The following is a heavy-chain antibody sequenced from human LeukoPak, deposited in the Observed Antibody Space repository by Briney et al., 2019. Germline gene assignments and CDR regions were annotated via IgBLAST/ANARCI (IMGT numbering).Heavy chain of an antibody. CDR2: FYSSTRT. CDR1: GDSLTSGSRY. J-gene: IGHJ6*04. Sequence: SETLSLTCTVSGDSLTSGSRYWSWIWQPAGKGLEWIGHFYSSTRTTYNPSLESRVTISGDTAKNQFSLKLDSVTAADTAVYFCARCMSELDYGDYAYYYHMDVWDKGTTVTVSS. CDR3: ARCMSELDYGDYAYYYHMDV. V-gene: IGHV4-61*09. D-gene: IGHD4-17*01.